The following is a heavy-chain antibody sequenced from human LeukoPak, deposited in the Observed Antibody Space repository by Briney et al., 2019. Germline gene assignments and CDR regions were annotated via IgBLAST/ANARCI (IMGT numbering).Heavy chain of an antibody. Sequence: GGSLRLSCAASGITVSYNYMSWVRQAPGKGLEWVSLIYSGGSTYYADSVKGRFTFSRDDSENTLFLQMNSLRPEDTAVYYCAKLDTGGYYFDYWGQGTLVTVFS. CDR3: AKLDTGGYYFDY. J-gene: IGHJ4*02. D-gene: IGHD3-22*01. CDR2: IYSGGST. V-gene: IGHV3-66*02. CDR1: GITVSYNY.